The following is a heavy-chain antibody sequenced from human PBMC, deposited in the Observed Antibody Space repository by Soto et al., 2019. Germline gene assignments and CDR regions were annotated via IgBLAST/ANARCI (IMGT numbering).Heavy chain of an antibody. V-gene: IGHV4-38-2*01. CDR3: ERGAARVTPRWFDP. D-gene: IGHD4-17*01. CDR2: IYHSGST. J-gene: IGHJ5*02. CDR1: GYSISSGYY. Sequence: SENLSLTCAVSGYSISSGYYWGWIRQTPGKGLEWVASIYHSGSTYYNPSLKSRGTISVDTAKNQYSLKLSSANAADTAVYCCERGAARVTPRWFDPWGQGITAPVSS.